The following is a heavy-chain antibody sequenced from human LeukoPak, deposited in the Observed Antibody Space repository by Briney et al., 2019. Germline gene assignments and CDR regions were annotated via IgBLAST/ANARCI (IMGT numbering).Heavy chain of an antibody. J-gene: IGHJ4*02. CDR3: AKDSSTSCHD. Sequence: GGSLRLSCAASGFTFSTYGMSWVRQAPGKGLEWVAFIRNDGRNKYYAESLKGRFTVSRDNSKNTLYLQIDSLGDEDTGVYYCAKDSSTSCHDWGQGTQVTVSS. CDR2: IRNDGRNK. V-gene: IGHV3-30*02. D-gene: IGHD2-2*01. CDR1: GFTFSTYG.